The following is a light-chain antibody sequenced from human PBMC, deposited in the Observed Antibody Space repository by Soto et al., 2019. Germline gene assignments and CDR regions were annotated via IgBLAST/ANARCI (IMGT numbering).Light chain of an antibody. V-gene: IGKV3-20*01. CDR2: GAS. CDR3: QQYNSFPWT. J-gene: IGKJ1*01. CDR1: QSVSSSY. Sequence: EIVLTQSPGTLSLSPGERATLSCRASQSVSSSYLVWYQQKPGQAPRLLIYGASSRATGIPDRFSGSGSGTDFTLTISSLQPDDLATYYCQQYNSFPWTFGQGTKVDIK.